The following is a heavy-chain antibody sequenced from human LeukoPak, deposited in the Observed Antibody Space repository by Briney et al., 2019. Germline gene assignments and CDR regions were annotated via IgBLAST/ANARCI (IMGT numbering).Heavy chain of an antibody. CDR2: IIPIFGTA. V-gene: IGHV1-69*13. D-gene: IGHD3-16*01. J-gene: IGHJ4*02. CDR3: ARPEVDYVWGNFDY. CDR1: GYTFTSYG. Sequence: SVKVSCKASGYTFTSYGISWVRQAPGQGLEWMGGIIPIFGTANYAQKFQGRVTITADESTSTAYMELSSLRSEDTAVYYCARPEVDYVWGNFDYWGQGTLVTVSS.